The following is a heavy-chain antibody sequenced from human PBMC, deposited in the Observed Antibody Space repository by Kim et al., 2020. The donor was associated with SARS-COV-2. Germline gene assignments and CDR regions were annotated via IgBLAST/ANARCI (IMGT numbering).Heavy chain of an antibody. J-gene: IGHJ4*02. Sequence: SETLSLTCTVSSGSVNSILYYWGWIRQPPGKGLEWIGSIHYSETAYYNPSLKTRVTIYADTSKNQFSLRLNSVTAADTALYYCARHGPGVSSHGYWGNYFDSWGQGTLVTVSS. CDR3: ARHGPGVSSHGYWGNYFDS. CDR1: SGSVNSILYY. CDR2: IHYSETA. D-gene: IGHD3-16*01. V-gene: IGHV4-39*01.